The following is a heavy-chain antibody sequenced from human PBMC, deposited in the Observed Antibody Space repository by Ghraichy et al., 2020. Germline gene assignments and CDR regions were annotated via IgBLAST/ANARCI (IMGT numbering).Heavy chain of an antibody. Sequence: GGSLRLSCAASGFTVSDYYLSWVRQAPGKGLEWVSGIYSGGSTYYADSVKGRFTISRDSSKNILYLQMNSLRAEDTAVYYCARGRPSYHSDYWGQGTLVTVSS. CDR1: GFTVSDYY. J-gene: IGHJ4*02. CDR2: IYSGGST. V-gene: IGHV3-66*01. D-gene: IGHD1-26*01. CDR3: ARGRPSYHSDY.